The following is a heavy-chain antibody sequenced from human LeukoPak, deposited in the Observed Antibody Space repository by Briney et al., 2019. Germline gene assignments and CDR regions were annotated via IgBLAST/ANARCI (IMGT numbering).Heavy chain of an antibody. V-gene: IGHV4-59*01. CDR3: ARFSDAFDI. D-gene: IGHD3-3*02. CDR2: IYYSGST. CDR1: GGSFSGYY. Sequence: NSSETLSLTCAVYGGSFSGYYWSWIRQPPGKGLEWIGYIYYSGSTNYNPSLKSRVTISVDTSKNQFSLKLSSVTAADTAVYYCARFSDAFDIWGQGTMVTVSS. J-gene: IGHJ3*02.